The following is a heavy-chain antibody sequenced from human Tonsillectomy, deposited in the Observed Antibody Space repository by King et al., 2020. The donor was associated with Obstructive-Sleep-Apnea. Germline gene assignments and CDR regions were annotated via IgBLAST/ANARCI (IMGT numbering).Heavy chain of an antibody. D-gene: IGHD6-19*01. J-gene: IGHJ4*02. CDR3: AREWLGVDY. CDR2: IYYTGSA. CDR1: GGSITSYY. V-gene: IGHV4-59*01. Sequence: HVQLQESGPGLVKPSETLSLTCTVSGGSITSYYWSWIRQPPGKGLEWIGYIYYTGSANYNPSLKSRATISVDTSNNQFSLRLTSVTAADTAVFYCAREWLGVDYWGQGTLVTVSS.